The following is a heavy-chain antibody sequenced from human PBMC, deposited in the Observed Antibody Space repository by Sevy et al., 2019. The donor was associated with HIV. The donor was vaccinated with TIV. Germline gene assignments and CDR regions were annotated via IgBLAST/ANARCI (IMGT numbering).Heavy chain of an antibody. CDR2: RSYEGTET. V-gene: IGHV3-30-3*01. D-gene: IGHD6-13*01. CDR1: GFAFSSHA. J-gene: IGHJ4*01. CDR3: ARDGGYSIKWYPLY. Sequence: GGSLRLSCAASGFAFSSHAMHWVRLAPGKGLEWVADRSYEGTETVYAASVEGRFTISRDNSKSMLSLQINSLRPEDTAVYYCARDGGYSIKWYPLYWGHGTLVTVSS.